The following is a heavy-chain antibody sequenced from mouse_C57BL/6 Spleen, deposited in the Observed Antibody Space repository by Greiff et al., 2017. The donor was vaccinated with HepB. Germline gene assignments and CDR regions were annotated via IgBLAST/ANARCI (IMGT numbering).Heavy chain of an antibody. J-gene: IGHJ3*01. Sequence: EVKLMESGGGLVQPGASLRLSCAASGFTFTDYYMSWVRQPPGKAPEWLALIRNKANGYTTEYTASVKGRFTISRDNSQNILYLQMNTLRAEDSATYYCVKGVGSLDIYYDYDGFAYWGQGTLVTVSA. D-gene: IGHD2-4*01. CDR3: VKGVGSLDIYYDYDGFAY. CDR2: IRNKANGYTT. CDR1: GFTFTDYY. V-gene: IGHV7-4*01.